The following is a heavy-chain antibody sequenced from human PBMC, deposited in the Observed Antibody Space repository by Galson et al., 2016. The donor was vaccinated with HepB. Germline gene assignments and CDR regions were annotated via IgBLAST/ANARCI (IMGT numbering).Heavy chain of an antibody. J-gene: IGHJ4*02. CDR3: TRDFDY. V-gene: IGHV6-1*01. CDR1: GDSVSSNTAS. CDR2: TYYRSKWIN. Sequence: CAISGDSVSSNTASWNWIRQSPSRGFEWLGRTYYRSKWINEYAVSVKSRITINPDTSENQFSLQLNSATPEDTAVYYCTRDFDYWGQGTLVTVSS.